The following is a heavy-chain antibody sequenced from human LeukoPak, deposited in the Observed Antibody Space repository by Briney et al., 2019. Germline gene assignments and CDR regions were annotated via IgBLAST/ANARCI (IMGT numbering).Heavy chain of an antibody. J-gene: IGHJ4*02. CDR1: GGSISSDGYS. CDR2: MYHSGST. CDR3: ARSTPVTYNFDY. Sequence: SETLSLTCAVSGGSISSDGYSWSWIRQPPGKGLEWIGYMYHSGSTYYSPSLKSRVTMSVDRSKNQFSLKLTSVTAADTAVYYCARSTPVTYNFDYWGQGTLVTVSS. V-gene: IGHV4-30-2*01. D-gene: IGHD4-17*01.